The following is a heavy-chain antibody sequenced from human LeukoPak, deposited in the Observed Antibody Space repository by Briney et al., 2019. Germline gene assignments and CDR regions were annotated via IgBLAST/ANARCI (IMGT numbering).Heavy chain of an antibody. CDR1: GFTFSSYA. CDR2: ISYDGSNK. Sequence: GGSLRLSCAASGFTFSSYAMHWVRQAPGKGLEWVAVISYDGSNKYYADSVKGRFTISRDNSKNTLYLQMNSLRAEDTAVYYCAREPTSRDFWSGYNYYFDYWGQGTLVTVSS. CDR3: AREPTSRDFWSGYNYYFDY. J-gene: IGHJ4*02. V-gene: IGHV3-30-3*01. D-gene: IGHD3-3*01.